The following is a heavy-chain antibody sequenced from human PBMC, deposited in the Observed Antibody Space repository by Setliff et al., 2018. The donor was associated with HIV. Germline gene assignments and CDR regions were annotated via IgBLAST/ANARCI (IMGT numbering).Heavy chain of an antibody. D-gene: IGHD3-22*01. V-gene: IGHV4-39*07. CDR2: THYSGSS. CDR1: GDSIVFDDSTRSYH. J-gene: IGHJ4*02. CDR3: ARGPGYYYYDSSGPRGSIFDF. Sequence: SETLSLTCRLSGDSIVFDDSTRSYHCSWIRQPPGKGLEWIGSTHYSGSSYYSPSLKSRVTISLDTSKNQFSLKLSSVTAADTAVYYCARGPGYYYYDSSGPRGSIFDFWGQGTPVTVSS.